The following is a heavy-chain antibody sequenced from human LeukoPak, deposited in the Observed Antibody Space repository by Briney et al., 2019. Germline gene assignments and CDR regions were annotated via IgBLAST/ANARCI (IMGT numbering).Heavy chain of an antibody. V-gene: IGHV4-59*01. Sequence: SETLSLTCTVSGGSISSYYWSWIRQPPGKGLEWIGYIYYSGSTNYNPSLKSRVTISVDTSKNQFSLKLSSVTAADTAVYYCARTVGATIVYWGQGTLVTVSS. J-gene: IGHJ4*02. CDR3: ARTVGATIVY. CDR2: IYYSGST. D-gene: IGHD1-26*01. CDR1: GGSISSYY.